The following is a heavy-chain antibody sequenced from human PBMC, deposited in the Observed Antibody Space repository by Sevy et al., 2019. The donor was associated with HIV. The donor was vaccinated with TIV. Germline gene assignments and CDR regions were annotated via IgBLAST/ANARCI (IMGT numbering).Heavy chain of an antibody. V-gene: IGHV1-24*01. J-gene: IGHJ4*02. CDR3: ATDTGYYGSGSYLVLDY. D-gene: IGHD3-10*01. CDR2: FDPEDGET. Sequence: ASVKVSCKVSGYTLTELSMHWVRQAPGKGLEWMGGFDPEDGETIYAQKFQGRVTMTEDTSTDTDYMELSSLRSEDTAVYYCATDTGYYGSGSYLVLDYWGQGTLVTVSS. CDR1: GYTLTELS.